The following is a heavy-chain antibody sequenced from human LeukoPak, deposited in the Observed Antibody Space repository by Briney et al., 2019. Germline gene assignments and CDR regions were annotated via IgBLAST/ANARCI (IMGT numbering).Heavy chain of an antibody. CDR2: IYHSGST. Sequence: SETLSLTCAVPGGSISSSNWWSWVRQPPGKGLEWIGEIYHSGSTNYNPSLKSRVTISVDKSKNQFSLKLSSVTAADTAVYYCARGDDYDYVWGSYRPTRSDYWGQGTLVTVSS. CDR1: GGSISSSNW. V-gene: IGHV4-4*02. J-gene: IGHJ4*02. D-gene: IGHD3-16*02. CDR3: ARGDDYDYVWGSYRPTRSDY.